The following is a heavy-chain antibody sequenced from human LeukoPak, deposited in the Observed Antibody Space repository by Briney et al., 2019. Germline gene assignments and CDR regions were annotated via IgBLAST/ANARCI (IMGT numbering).Heavy chain of an antibody. D-gene: IGHD3-22*01. CDR1: GFTLSSHW. V-gene: IGHV3-21*01. CDR2: ISSSSSYT. J-gene: IGHJ4*02. CDR3: ARDLSGDYDSSEIDY. Sequence: GGSLRLSCEASGFTLSSHWMSWVRQGPGKGLGWVSSISSSSSYTYYTDPVKGRFTIYRDNAKNSMYLQMKSLRAEDTAGYYCARDLSGDYDSSEIDYWGQGTLVTVSS.